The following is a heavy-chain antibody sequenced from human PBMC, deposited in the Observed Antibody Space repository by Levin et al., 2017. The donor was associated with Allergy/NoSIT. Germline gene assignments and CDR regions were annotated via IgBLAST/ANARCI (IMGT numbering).Heavy chain of an antibody. Sequence: PGGSLRLSCTASGFIFSSYAMSWVRQAPGKGLEWVSAISGGGGSTYYADSVKARFTISRDNSKNTLYLQMNSLRAEDTAVYYCAKPRHCGGDCYFFDYWGQGTLVTVSS. CDR2: ISGGGGST. V-gene: IGHV3-23*01. J-gene: IGHJ4*02. D-gene: IGHD2-21*02. CDR3: AKPRHCGGDCYFFDY. CDR1: GFIFSSYA.